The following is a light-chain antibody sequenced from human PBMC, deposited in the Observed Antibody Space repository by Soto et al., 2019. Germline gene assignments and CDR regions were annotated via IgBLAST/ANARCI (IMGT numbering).Light chain of an antibody. V-gene: IGKV1-17*01. J-gene: IGKJ2*01. CDR3: LQYYDYPYT. CDR2: ATS. Sequence: DIQMTQSPSSLSAAVEDRVTITCRASQDIRSDLGWYQQKPGKAPKRLIYATSSLQSGVPSRFSGSRSGTEFTLTITSLQPEDFATYYCLQYYDYPYTFRQGTKVDIK. CDR1: QDIRSD.